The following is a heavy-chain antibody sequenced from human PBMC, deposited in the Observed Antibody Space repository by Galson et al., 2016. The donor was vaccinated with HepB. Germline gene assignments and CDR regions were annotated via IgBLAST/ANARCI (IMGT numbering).Heavy chain of an antibody. CDR2: ISGSGGST. V-gene: IGHV3-23*01. CDR1: GISVSSYV. CDR3: TNYCGASSCYSGHVY. Sequence: SLRLSCAASGISVSSYVMTWVRPAPGKGLEWVSAISGSGGSTYYAGSVKGRFTISTDNSKNTLYLQMNSLRAEDTALYYCTNYCGASSCYSGHVYWGQGTLATVSS. D-gene: IGHD2-15*01. J-gene: IGHJ4*02.